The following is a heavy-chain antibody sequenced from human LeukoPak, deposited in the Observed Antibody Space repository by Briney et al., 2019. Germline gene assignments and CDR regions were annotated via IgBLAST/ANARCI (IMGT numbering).Heavy chain of an antibody. J-gene: IGHJ5*02. CDR2: INSDGSST. D-gene: IGHD3-10*01. Sequence: GGSLRLSCAASGFTFSSYWMHWVRQAPGKGLVWVSRINSDGSSTSYADSVKGRFTISRDNAKNTLYLQMNRLRAEDTAGYYCARLANYYGSGSYTGYNWFDPWGQGTLVTVSS. V-gene: IGHV3-74*01. CDR1: GFTFSSYW. CDR3: ARLANYYGSGSYTGYNWFDP.